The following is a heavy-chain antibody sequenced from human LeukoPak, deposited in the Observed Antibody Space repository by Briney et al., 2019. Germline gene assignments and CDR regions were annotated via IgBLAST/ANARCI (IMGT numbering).Heavy chain of an antibody. CDR3: ATGVHGIAAAGDYYFDY. V-gene: IGHV4-39*07. J-gene: IGHJ4*02. D-gene: IGHD6-13*01. Sequence: SETLSLTCTASGDSFSRRSSYWGWLRQPPGKGLEWIGSISYSGSTSYNPSLKSRVTISIDTPNNQFSLKLSSVTAADTAVYYCATGVHGIAAAGDYYFDYWGQGTLVTVSS. CDR1: GDSFSRRSSY. CDR2: ISYSGST.